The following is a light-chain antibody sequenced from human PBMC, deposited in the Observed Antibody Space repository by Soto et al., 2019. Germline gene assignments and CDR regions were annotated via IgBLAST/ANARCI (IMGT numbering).Light chain of an antibody. CDR1: ESSSRDY. CDR2: GAS. Sequence: EIVLTQSPGTLSLSLGQRATISCRASESSSRDYLAWYQQRLGQAPRLLIYGASSGATGIEDRFSGSGSGTDFTLTISRRDPEDLSIYHCQQYCGLPYKFAQGPKLEI. V-gene: IGKV3-20*01. J-gene: IGKJ2*01. CDR3: QQYCGLPYK.